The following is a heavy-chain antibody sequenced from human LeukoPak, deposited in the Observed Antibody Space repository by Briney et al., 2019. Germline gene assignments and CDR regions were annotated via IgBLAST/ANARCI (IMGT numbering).Heavy chain of an antibody. Sequence: GGSLRLSCAASGFSFSTYWMNWVRQAPGQGLEWVANIKEDGSAKYFVDSVKGRFTISRDNAKNSLYLQMNSLRAEDTAVYYCARGGAYLSIWGQGTMVTASS. J-gene: IGHJ3*02. CDR3: ARGGAYLSI. D-gene: IGHD4/OR15-4a*01. CDR2: IKEDGSAK. CDR1: GFSFSTYW. V-gene: IGHV3-7*01.